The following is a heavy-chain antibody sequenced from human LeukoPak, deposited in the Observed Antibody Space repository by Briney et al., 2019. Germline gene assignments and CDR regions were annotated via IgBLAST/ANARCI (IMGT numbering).Heavy chain of an antibody. CDR3: ATTRIVGASTEYFQH. D-gene: IGHD1-26*01. CDR1: GYSFTSYW. Sequence: GESLQISCKGSGYSFTSYWIGWVRQLPGKGLEWMGIIYPGDSDTRYSPSFQGQVTISADKSISTAYLQWSSLKASDTAMYYCATTRIVGASTEYFQHWGQGTLVTVSS. J-gene: IGHJ1*01. CDR2: IYPGDSDT. V-gene: IGHV5-51*01.